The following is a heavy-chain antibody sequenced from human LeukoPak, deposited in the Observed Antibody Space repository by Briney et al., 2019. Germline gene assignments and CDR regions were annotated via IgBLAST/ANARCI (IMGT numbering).Heavy chain of an antibody. V-gene: IGHV3-23*01. J-gene: IGHJ4*02. CDR2: ISQGT. CDR3: ASSWTIAVAGRKYYFQY. Sequence: GGSLRLSCAASGFTFSDYAMNWVRQAPGKGLEWVSTISQGTYYVDSVKGRFTICRDNSKNTLYLQMHSLRAGDTAVYHCASSWTIAVAGRKYYFQYWGQGTLVTVSS. D-gene: IGHD6-19*01. CDR1: GFTFSDYA.